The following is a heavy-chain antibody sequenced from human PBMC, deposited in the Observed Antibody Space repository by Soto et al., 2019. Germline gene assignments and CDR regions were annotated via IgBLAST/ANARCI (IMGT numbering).Heavy chain of an antibody. Sequence: QVQLVQSGAEVKKPGASVRVSCKASEYIFTDYYIHWVRQAPGQGLEWMGWMNPNAGGTNYARKFQGRVTMTRDTSISTAYMELTRLTSDDTAVYYCTRSSMLAMGPFRGPLDYWGPGTLVTVSS. V-gene: IGHV1-2*02. CDR2: MNPNAGGT. D-gene: IGHD3-10*02. CDR3: TRSSMLAMGPFRGPLDY. J-gene: IGHJ4*02. CDR1: EYIFTDYY.